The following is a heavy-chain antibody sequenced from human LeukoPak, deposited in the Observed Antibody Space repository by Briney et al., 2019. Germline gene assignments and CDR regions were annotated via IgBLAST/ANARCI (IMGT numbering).Heavy chain of an antibody. J-gene: IGHJ4*02. CDR3: AKTRTNRNHGGLDY. CDR2: LNPNSGDT. D-gene: IGHD1-14*01. Sequence: ASLKVSCKASGYSFIAYYIHWVRQAPGQGLEWMGWLNPNSGDTRYAQRFQGMVTMTRDTSISAAYMELSTLNSDDTALYFCAKTRTNRNHGGLDYWGQGTLVTVSS. V-gene: IGHV1-2*02. CDR1: GYSFIAYY.